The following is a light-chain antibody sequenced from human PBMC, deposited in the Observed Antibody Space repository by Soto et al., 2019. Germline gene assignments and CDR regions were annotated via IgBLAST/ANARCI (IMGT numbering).Light chain of an antibody. Sequence: EIVLTQSPATLSLSPGKRATLSCRASQSVSSYLAWYQQKPGQAPRLLIYSASNRATGIPARFSGSGSGTDFTLTISSLESEDFAVYYWQQRSNWPGTFGQGTKVEI. V-gene: IGKV3-11*01. J-gene: IGKJ1*01. CDR2: SAS. CDR1: QSVSSY. CDR3: QQRSNWPGT.